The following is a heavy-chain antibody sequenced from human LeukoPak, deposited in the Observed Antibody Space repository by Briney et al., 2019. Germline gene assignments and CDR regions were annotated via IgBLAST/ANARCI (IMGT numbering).Heavy chain of an antibody. CDR2: IESDGSST. CDR3: ARDLRKTAVAYYFYNGLDV. J-gene: IGHJ6*02. Sequence: GGSLRHSCAASGFTFSSSWMHWVRQAPGKGLVWVSTIESDGSSTTYAESVKGRFTISRDNAKNTLSLQMNSLRAEDTAVYYCARDLRKTAVAYYFYNGLDVWGQGTTVTVSS. CDR1: GFTFSSSW. V-gene: IGHV3-74*01. D-gene: IGHD6-19*01.